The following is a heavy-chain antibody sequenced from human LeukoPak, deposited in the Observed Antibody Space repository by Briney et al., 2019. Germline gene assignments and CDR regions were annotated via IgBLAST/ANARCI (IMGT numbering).Heavy chain of an antibody. D-gene: IGHD4-17*01. J-gene: IGHJ2*01. V-gene: IGHV4-38-2*02. CDR2: IYYSGST. CDR3: ARDPYGDYGYFDL. CDR1: GFAFSDYY. Sequence: GSLRLSCAASGFAFSDYYLSWIRQPPGKGLEWIGSIYYSGSTYYNPSLKSRVTISVDTSKNQFSLKLSSVTAADTAVYYCARDPYGDYGYFDLWGRGTLVTVSS.